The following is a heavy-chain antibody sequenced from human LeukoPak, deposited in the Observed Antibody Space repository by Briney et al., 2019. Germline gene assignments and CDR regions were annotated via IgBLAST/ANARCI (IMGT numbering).Heavy chain of an antibody. CDR2: ISTTSAYI. Sequence: KAGGSLRLSCAASGFTFSSFSMNWVRQAPGKGLEWVSSISTTSAYIYYADSLRGRFTISRDNAKNSLYLQMSSLRAEDTAVYYCAREMGYMVRGVLPSDYWGQGTLVTVSS. J-gene: IGHJ4*02. V-gene: IGHV3-21*01. D-gene: IGHD3-10*01. CDR3: AREMGYMVRGVLPSDY. CDR1: GFTFSSFS.